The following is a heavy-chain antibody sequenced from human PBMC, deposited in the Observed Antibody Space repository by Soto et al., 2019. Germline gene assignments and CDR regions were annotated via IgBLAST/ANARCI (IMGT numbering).Heavy chain of an antibody. CDR2: FDPEDGEE. V-gene: IGHV1-24*01. Sequence: SVKGSCKFSVYTITKLSMQWVRQAPGKGLEWMGGFDPEDGEEIYAQKFQGRVTMTEDTSTDTAYMELSGLRSDDTGVYYCAHDIPLRLWGQGTLVTVSS. CDR1: VYTITKLS. D-gene: IGHD3-9*01. CDR3: AHDIPLRL. J-gene: IGHJ4*02.